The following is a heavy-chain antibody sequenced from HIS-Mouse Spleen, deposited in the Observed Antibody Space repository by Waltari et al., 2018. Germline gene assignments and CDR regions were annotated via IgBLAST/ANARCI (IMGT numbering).Heavy chain of an antibody. D-gene: IGHD1-26*01. CDR1: GFTFSSYW. Sequence: EVQLVESGGGLVQPGGSLRLSCAASGFTFSSYWMSWVRQAPGKGLEWGAKIKKDGSEKYYVDYVKGRFTISRDNAKNSLYLQMNSLRAEDTAVYYCAREGDSGSYFDYWGQGTLVTVSS. CDR2: IKKDGSEK. J-gene: IGHJ4*02. CDR3: AREGDSGSYFDY. V-gene: IGHV3-7*01.